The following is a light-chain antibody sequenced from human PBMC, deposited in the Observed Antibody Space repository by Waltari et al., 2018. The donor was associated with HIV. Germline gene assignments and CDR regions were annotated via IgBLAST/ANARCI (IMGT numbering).Light chain of an antibody. CDR3: QQRYSNPRT. CDR1: QSIRKY. V-gene: IGKV1-39*01. J-gene: IGKJ1*01. Sequence: DIQMTQSPSSLSAFVGDRVTITCRASQSIRKYLNWYQQKPGKAPKLLSYGASSLESGVPTRFSGSGSETDCSRTISGLQPEDSASYYGQQRYSNPRTFGQGTKVEI. CDR2: GAS.